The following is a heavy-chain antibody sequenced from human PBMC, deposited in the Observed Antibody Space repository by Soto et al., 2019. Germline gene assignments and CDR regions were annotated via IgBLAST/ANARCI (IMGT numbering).Heavy chain of an antibody. CDR1: GFTFSSYS. V-gene: IGHV3-48*02. CDR3: ARVGPVDYYDSSGYYPR. Sequence: GGSRRLSCAASGFTFSSYSMNWVRQAQGKGLEWVSYISSSSSTIYYADSVKGRFTISRDNAKNSLYLQMNSLRDEDTAVYYCARVGPVDYYDSSGYYPRWGQGTLVTV. CDR2: ISSSSSTI. D-gene: IGHD3-22*01. J-gene: IGHJ4*02.